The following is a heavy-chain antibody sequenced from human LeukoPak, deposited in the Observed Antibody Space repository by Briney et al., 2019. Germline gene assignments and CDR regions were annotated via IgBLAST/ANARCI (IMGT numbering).Heavy chain of an antibody. V-gene: IGHV1-3*01. D-gene: IGHD2-2*01. CDR1: GYTFTSYA. Sequence: GASVKVSCKASGYTFTSYAMHWVRQAPGQRLEWMGWINAGNGNTKYSQKFQGRVTITTDESTSTAYMELSSLRSEDTAVYYCAREFGRGDLVVPAAYDAFDIWGQGTMVTVSS. CDR2: INAGNGNT. J-gene: IGHJ3*02. CDR3: AREFGRGDLVVPAAYDAFDI.